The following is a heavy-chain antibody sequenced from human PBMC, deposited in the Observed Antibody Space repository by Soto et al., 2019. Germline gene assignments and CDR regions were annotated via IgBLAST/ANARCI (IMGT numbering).Heavy chain of an antibody. V-gene: IGHV5-10-1*01. J-gene: IGHJ6*02. CDR2: IDPSDSYT. CDR1: GYSFTSYW. CDR3: ARQIGRLKSGYHYYYSSGMDV. D-gene: IGHD3-3*01. Sequence: GESLKISCKGSGYSFTSYWISWVRQMPGKGLEWMGRIDPSDSYTNYSPSFQGHVTISADKSISTAYLQWSSLKASDTAMYYCARQIGRLKSGYHYYYSSGMDVWGQGTTVTVSS.